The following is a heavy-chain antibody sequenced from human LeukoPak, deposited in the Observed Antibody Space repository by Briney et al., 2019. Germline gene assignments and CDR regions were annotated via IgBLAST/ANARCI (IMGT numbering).Heavy chain of an antibody. CDR1: GFTFSSYD. Sequence: GGSLRLSCAASGFTFSSYDMHWVRQATGKGLEWVSAIGTAGDTYYPGSVKGRFTISRENAKNSLYPQMNSLRAGDTAVYYCARATVSYGMDVWGQGTTVTVSS. CDR3: ARATVSYGMDV. CDR2: IGTAGDT. D-gene: IGHD4-4*01. J-gene: IGHJ6*02. V-gene: IGHV3-13*01.